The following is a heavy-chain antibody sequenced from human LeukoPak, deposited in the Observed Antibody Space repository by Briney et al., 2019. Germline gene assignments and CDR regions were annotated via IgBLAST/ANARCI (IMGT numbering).Heavy chain of an antibody. Sequence: SETLSLTCTVSGGSISSYYWSWIRQPPGKGLEWIGYIYYSGSTNYNPSLKSRVTISEDTSKNQFSLKLSSVTAADTAVYYCARVGYSGSYFDYWGQGTLVTVSS. V-gene: IGHV4-59*01. CDR2: IYYSGST. CDR3: ARVGYSGSYFDY. J-gene: IGHJ4*02. CDR1: GGSISSYY. D-gene: IGHD1-26*01.